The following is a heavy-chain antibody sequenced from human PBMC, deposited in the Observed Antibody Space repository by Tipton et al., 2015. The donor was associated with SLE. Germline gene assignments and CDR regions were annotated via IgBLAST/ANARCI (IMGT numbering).Heavy chain of an antibody. V-gene: IGHV4-38-2*02. CDR3: AREFKRTGYCSSTSCQSGLNWFDP. Sequence: TLSLTCTVSGGSISSHHWGWIRQPPGKGLEWIGSIYHSGSTYYNPSLKSRVTISVDTSKNQFSLKLSSVTAADTAVYYCAREFKRTGYCSSTSCQSGLNWFDPWGQGTLVTVSS. D-gene: IGHD2-2*01. J-gene: IGHJ5*02. CDR1: GGSISSHH. CDR2: IYHSGST.